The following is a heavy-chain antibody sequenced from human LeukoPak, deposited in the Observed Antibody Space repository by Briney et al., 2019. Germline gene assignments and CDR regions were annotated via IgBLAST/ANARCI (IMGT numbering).Heavy chain of an antibody. CDR2: ISYDGSNK. CDR1: GFTFSSYA. V-gene: IGHV3-30-3*01. CDR3: AREHRRYCTNGVCYMADY. J-gene: IGHJ4*02. Sequence: GGSLRLSCAASGFTFSSYAMHWVRQAPGKGLEWVAVISYDGSNKYYADSVKGRSTISRDNSKNTLYLQMNSLRAEDTAVYYCAREHRRYCTNGVCYMADYWGQGTLVTVSS. D-gene: IGHD2-8*01.